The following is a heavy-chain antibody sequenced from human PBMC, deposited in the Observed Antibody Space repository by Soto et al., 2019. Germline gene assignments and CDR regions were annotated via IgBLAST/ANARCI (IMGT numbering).Heavy chain of an antibody. Sequence: TLSLTCAVSGGSVISGGYSWSWIRQPPGKGLEWIGYIYHSGSTYYNPSLKSRVTISLDRSKNQFSLKLSSVTAADTAVYYCARSVFPWGQGTLVTVSS. CDR2: IYHSGST. V-gene: IGHV4-30-2*01. CDR1: GGSVISGGYS. CDR3: ARSVFP. J-gene: IGHJ5*02.